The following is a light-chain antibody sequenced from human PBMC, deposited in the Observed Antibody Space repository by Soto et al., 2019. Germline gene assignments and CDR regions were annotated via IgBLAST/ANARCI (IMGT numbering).Light chain of an antibody. CDR1: QSIRNY. Sequence: DIQMTQSPSSLSASVGDRVTITCRASQSIRNYLNWYQQKPGKAPHLLIYGASSLQSGVPSRFSGSGSETDFTLTINNLQPEDFASCYCQQSYTAVFAFGPGTKVDIK. V-gene: IGKV1-39*01. J-gene: IGKJ3*01. CDR2: GAS. CDR3: QQSYTAVFA.